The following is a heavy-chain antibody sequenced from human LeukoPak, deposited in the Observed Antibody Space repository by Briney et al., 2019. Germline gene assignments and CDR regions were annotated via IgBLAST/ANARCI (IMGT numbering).Heavy chain of an antibody. J-gene: IGHJ4*02. D-gene: IGHD5-24*01. CDR2: INPNSGDP. CDR3: VRGGDGDRRDFDF. CDR1: GSAFTAYY. V-gene: IGHV1-2*02. Sequence: GASVKLSCKASGSAFTAYYLHWGRQATGQGLEWMGWINPNSGDPNYAQNFQGRVTMTRDTSGSTVYMELNRLRSDDTAVYYCVRGGDGDRRDFDFWGQGTLVTVSS.